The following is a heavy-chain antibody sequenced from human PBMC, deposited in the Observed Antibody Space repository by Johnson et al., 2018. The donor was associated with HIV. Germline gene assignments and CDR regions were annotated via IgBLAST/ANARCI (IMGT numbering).Heavy chain of an antibody. Sequence: QVQLVESGGGVVQPGRSLRLSCAASGFTFSSYAMHWVRQAPGKGLEWVAVISYDGSSKYYADSAKGRFTIYRDNSKNTLYVQMNSLRAEDTAVYYCARASDAFDIWGQGTMVTVSS. CDR1: GFTFSSYA. CDR2: ISYDGSSK. V-gene: IGHV3-30-3*01. CDR3: ARASDAFDI. J-gene: IGHJ3*02.